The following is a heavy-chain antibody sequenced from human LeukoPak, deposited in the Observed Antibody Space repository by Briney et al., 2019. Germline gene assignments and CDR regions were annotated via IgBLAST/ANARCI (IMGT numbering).Heavy chain of an antibody. J-gene: IGHJ4*02. CDR2: INHSGST. V-gene: IGHV4-34*01. D-gene: IGHD3-22*01. CDR3: ARGLCRDSSGYCLDY. CDR1: GGSFSGYY. Sequence: SETLSLTCAVYGGSFSGYYWSWIRQPPGKGLEWIGEINHSGSTNYNPSLESRVTISIDTSKNQFSLNLSSVTAADTAVYYCARGLCRDSSGYCLDYWGQGTLSPSPQ.